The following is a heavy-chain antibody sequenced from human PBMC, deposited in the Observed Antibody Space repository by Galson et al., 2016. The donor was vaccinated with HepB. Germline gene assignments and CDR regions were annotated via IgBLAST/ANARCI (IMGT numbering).Heavy chain of an antibody. Sequence: SLRLSCAASGFTFSNPWMSWFRQAPGKGLEWVGRIKSKTDGGTIDYAAPVKGRFTISRDDSKSTLYLQMNSLKTEDTAVYFCTSHSYGPNYWGQGTLVTVSS. CDR2: IKSKTDGGTI. D-gene: IGHD5-18*01. CDR3: TSHSYGPNY. J-gene: IGHJ4*02. V-gene: IGHV3-15*01. CDR1: GFTFSNPW.